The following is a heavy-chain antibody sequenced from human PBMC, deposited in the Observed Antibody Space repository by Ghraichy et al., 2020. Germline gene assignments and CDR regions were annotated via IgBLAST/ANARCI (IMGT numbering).Heavy chain of an antibody. J-gene: IGHJ4*02. Sequence: GGSLRLSYAASGFTFSSYSMNWVRQAPGKGLEWVSSISSSSSYIYYADSVKGRFTISRDNAKNSLYLQMTSLRAEDTAVYYCARAGYIATDSIDYWGQGTLVTVSS. CDR3: ARAGYIATDSIDY. CDR2: ISSSSSYI. V-gene: IGHV3-21*04. CDR1: GFTFSSYS. D-gene: IGHD5-18*01.